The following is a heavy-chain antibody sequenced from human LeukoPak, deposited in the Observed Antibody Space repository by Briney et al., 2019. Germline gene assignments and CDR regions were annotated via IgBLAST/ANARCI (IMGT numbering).Heavy chain of an antibody. CDR2: ISGSGGST. J-gene: IGHJ4*02. CDR3: AKDGSSWLPYYFDY. CDR1: GFTFSSYA. D-gene: IGHD6-13*01. Sequence: PAGGTLRLSCAASGFTFSSYAMNWVRQAPGQGLEWVSAISGSGGSTYYADSVKGRFTISRDNSKNTLYLQMNSLRAEDTAVYYCAKDGSSWLPYYFDYWGQGTLVTVSS. V-gene: IGHV3-23*01.